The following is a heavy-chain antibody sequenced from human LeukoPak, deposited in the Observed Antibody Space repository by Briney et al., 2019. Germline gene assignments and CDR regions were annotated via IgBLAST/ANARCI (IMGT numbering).Heavy chain of an antibody. J-gene: IGHJ6*02. D-gene: IGHD3-10*01. Sequence: SETLSLTCTVSGGSISSYYWSWIRQPPGKGLEWIGYIYYSRSTNYNPSLKSRVTISVDTSKNQFSLKLSSVTAADTAVYYCARNPPRAGWFGELLPGYYGMDVWGQGTTVTVSS. V-gene: IGHV4-59*01. CDR1: GGSISSYY. CDR2: IYYSRST. CDR3: ARNPPRAGWFGELLPGYYGMDV.